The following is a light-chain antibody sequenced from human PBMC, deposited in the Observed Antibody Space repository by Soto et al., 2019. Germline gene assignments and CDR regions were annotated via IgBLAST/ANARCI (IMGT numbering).Light chain of an antibody. V-gene: IGKV1-5*01. CDR2: DAS. CDR3: PQYNSYSYT. J-gene: IGKJ2*01. Sequence: DTQMTQSPSTLSAPVGDRVTITCRASHGISSWLAWYQQKPWKAPKLLIYDASSLESGAPSRFSGSGSWTDFTLTISSLQPAEFATYYCPQYNSYSYTFGQGTKLEIK. CDR1: HGISSW.